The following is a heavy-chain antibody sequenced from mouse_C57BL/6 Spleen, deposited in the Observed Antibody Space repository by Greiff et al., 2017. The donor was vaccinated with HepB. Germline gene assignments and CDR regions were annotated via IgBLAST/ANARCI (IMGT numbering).Heavy chain of an antibody. CDR1: GYTFTSYW. Sequence: QVQLQQPGAELVMPGASVKLSCKASGYTFTSYWMHWVKQRPGQGLEWIGEIDPSDSYTNYNQKFKGKSTLTVDKSSSTAYMQLSSLTSEDSAVYYCAKGGDYYGSSSSEFAYWGQGTLVTVSA. CDR2: IDPSDSYT. CDR3: AKGGDYYGSSSSEFAY. D-gene: IGHD1-1*01. J-gene: IGHJ3*01. V-gene: IGHV1-69*01.